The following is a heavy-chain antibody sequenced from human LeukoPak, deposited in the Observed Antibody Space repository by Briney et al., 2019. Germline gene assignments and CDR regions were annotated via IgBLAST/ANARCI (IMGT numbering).Heavy chain of an antibody. J-gene: IGHJ4*02. CDR3: ASLYGLGSYFDY. CDR2: IYYSGST. CDR1: GGSISSSSYY. V-gene: IGHV4-39*01. Sequence: SETLSLTCSVSGGSISSSSYYWGWLRQPPGKGLEWIGSIYYSGSTYYNPSLKSRVTISVGMSKNQFSLKVTSVTAADTAVYYCASLYGLGSYFDYWGQGTLVTVSS. D-gene: IGHD3-10*01.